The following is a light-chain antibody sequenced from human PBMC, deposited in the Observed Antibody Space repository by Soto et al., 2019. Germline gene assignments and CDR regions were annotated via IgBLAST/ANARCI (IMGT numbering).Light chain of an antibody. CDR1: QGISNY. CDR2: AAS. V-gene: IGKV1D-8*02. CDR3: QQFKSYPIT. Sequence: VTQSPYLLSASTGDRVTFSCRLSQGISNYLPWYQGKPGKAPELPIYAASTLQSGVPSSFSGSGSGTEFTLTISSLQPEDFGTYYCQQFKSYPITFGQGTRLEIK. J-gene: IGKJ5*01.